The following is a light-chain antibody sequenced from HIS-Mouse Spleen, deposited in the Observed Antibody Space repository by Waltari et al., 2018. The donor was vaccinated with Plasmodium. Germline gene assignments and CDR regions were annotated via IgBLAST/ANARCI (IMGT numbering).Light chain of an antibody. CDR3: QQYNNWSFT. CDR2: GAS. CDR1: QSVSSN. J-gene: IGKJ3*01. Sequence: EIVMTQSPATLSVSPGERATLSCRASQSVSSNLACSQQKHGQAPRLLDYGASTRATGIPARFSGSGSGTEFTLTISSLQSEDFAVYYCQQYNNWSFTFGPGTKVDIK. V-gene: IGKV3-15*01.